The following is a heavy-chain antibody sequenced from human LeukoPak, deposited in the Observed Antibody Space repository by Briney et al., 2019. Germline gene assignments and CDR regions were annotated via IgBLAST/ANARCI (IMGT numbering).Heavy chain of an antibody. CDR3: AKALNVLRFLEWLFDY. V-gene: IGHV3-23*01. CDR2: ISGSGGST. J-gene: IGHJ4*02. CDR1: GFTFSSYA. D-gene: IGHD3-3*01. Sequence: GGSLRLSCAASGFTFSSYAMSWVRQAPGKGLEWVSAISGSGGSTYYADSVKGRFTISRDNSKNTLYLQMNSLRAEDTAVYYCAKALNVLRFLEWLFDYWGQGTLVTVSS.